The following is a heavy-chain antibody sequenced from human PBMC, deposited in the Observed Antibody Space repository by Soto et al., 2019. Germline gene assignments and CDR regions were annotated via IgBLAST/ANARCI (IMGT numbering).Heavy chain of an antibody. D-gene: IGHD3-9*01. Sequence: GRYLRLSCAAYGLTFSSYEMNWVRQAPGKGLEWVSYISSSGSTIYYADSVKGRFTISRDNAKNSLYLQMNSPRAEDTAVYYCARYLTALLYYSYCIDVWCQGTSVTVFS. V-gene: IGHV3-48*03. CDR3: ARYLTALLYYSYCIDV. CDR2: ISSSGSTI. J-gene: IGHJ6*02. CDR1: GLTFSSYE.